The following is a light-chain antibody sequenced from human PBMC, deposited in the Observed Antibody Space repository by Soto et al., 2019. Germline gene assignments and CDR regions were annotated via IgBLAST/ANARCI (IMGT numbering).Light chain of an antibody. Sequence: QSVLTHPPSASGTPGQRFTIFFSGSSSNIGSSTVNWYQQVPGAAPKLLIESNDQRPSGVPDRFSGSKSGTSAYLAISGLQSEDEADYYCAAWDASLSAHYAFGTGTKVTVL. CDR3: AAWDASLSAHYA. CDR1: SSNIGSST. V-gene: IGLV1-44*01. J-gene: IGLJ1*01. CDR2: SND.